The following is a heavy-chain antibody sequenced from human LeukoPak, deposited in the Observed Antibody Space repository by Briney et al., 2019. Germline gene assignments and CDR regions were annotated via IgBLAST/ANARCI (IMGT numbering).Heavy chain of an antibody. CDR3: ASGSPDSSGYYGRGGYYYMDV. V-gene: IGHV4-38-2*02. Sequence: KPSETLSLTCTVSGYSISSGYYWGWIRQPPGKGLGWIGSIYHSGSTYYNPSLKSRVTISVDTSKNQFSLKLSPVTAADTAVYYCASGSPDSSGYYGRGGYYYMDVWGKGTTVTISS. J-gene: IGHJ6*03. D-gene: IGHD3-22*01. CDR1: GYSISSGYY. CDR2: IYHSGST.